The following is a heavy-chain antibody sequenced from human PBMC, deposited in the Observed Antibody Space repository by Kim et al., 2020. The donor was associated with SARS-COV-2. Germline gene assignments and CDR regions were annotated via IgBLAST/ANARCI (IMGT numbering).Heavy chain of an antibody. Sequence: HHADAVKGRFNLYRNNTKHTLYLQMNSLRVEDTAIYYCAKDLFDYSAMDVWGQGTTVTVSS. J-gene: IGHJ6*01. CDR3: AKDLFDYSAMDV. V-gene: IGHV3-23*01. D-gene: IGHD3-9*01.